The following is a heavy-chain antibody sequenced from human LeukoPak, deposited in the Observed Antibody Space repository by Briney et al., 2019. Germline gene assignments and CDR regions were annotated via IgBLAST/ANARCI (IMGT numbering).Heavy chain of an antibody. Sequence: PSHTLSLTCTVSGPSISSYYSSSSRHPPREGLECVGYIYYSGSTNYNPSLKSRVTMSVDTSKNQFSLNLSSVTAADTAVYYCARETTGRARYFDYWGQGTLVTVSS. CDR3: ARETTGRARYFDY. CDR1: GPSISSYY. D-gene: IGHD4-11*01. J-gene: IGHJ4*02. CDR2: IYYSGST. V-gene: IGHV4-59*12.